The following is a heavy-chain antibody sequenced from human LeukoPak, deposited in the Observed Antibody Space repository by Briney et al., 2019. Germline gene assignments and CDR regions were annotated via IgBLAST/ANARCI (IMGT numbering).Heavy chain of an antibody. CDR3: AKDRDDYGDDC. CDR1: GFTFSNYG. CDR2: VRSGGTDK. Sequence: PGRSLRLSCAASGFTFSNYGMHWVRQAPGKGLEWVALVRSGGTDKYYADSVKGRFTISRDNSKNMVYLQMNSLRVEDTAVYYCAKDRDDYGDDCWGQGILVTVST. J-gene: IGHJ4*02. V-gene: IGHV3-30*02. D-gene: IGHD4-17*01.